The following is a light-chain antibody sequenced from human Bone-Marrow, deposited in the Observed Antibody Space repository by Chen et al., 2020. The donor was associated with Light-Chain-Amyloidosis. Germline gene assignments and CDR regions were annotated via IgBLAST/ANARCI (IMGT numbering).Light chain of an antibody. CDR3: GTWDSSLSGQVV. CDR1: TSNIGNNY. CDR2: ENN. J-gene: IGLJ2*01. Sequence: QSVLTQPPSVSAAPGQKVTISCFGGTSNIGNNYIPWYQQFPGTAPKLLIYENNKRPSGIPDRFSGSKSGTSATLGSTGLQTGDEADYYCGTWDSSLSGQVVFGGGTKLTVL. V-gene: IGLV1-51*01.